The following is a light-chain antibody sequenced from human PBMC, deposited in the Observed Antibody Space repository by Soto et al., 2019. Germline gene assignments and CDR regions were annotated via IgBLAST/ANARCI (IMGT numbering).Light chain of an antibody. CDR3: QPYGSSRT. CDR2: GAS. V-gene: IGKV3-20*01. J-gene: IGKJ1*01. Sequence: EIVLTQSPGTLSLSPGERATLSCRASQTISSSYLAWYQQKPGQAPRLLIYGASSRATGIPDRFSGSGSGTDFTLTISRLEPEDLAVYYCQPYGSSRTFGQGTKVEIK. CDR1: QTISSSY.